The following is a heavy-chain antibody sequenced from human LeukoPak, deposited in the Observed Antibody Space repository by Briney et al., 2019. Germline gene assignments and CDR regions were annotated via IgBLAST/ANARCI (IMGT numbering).Heavy chain of an antibody. CDR2: TRNKARSYST. D-gene: IGHD6-25*01. CDR1: GFTFSSYS. CDR3: ATARVHAARYYFDY. J-gene: IGHJ4*02. V-gene: IGHV3-72*01. Sequence: PGGSLRLSCAASGFTFSSYSMNWVRQAPGKGLEWVGRTRNKARSYSTEYAASVKGRFTISRDDSKNSLYLQMNSLKTEDTAVYYCATARVHAARYYFDYWGQGTLVTVSS.